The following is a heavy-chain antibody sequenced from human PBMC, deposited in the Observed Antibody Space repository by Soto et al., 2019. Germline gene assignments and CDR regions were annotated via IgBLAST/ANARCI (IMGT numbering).Heavy chain of an antibody. V-gene: IGHV3-30*03. CDR2: IVSDGKK. D-gene: IGHD2-15*01. CDR1: GITFSGHV. CDR3: ATEIGRSGAYDI. J-gene: IGHJ3*02. Sequence: QVQLVESGGGVVQPGTSLRLSCAASGITFSGHVMHWVRQAPGRGLDWVACIVSDGKKYYGASVKGRFTISRDNSESTLFLQMDSLRVEDTAVYHCATEIGRSGAYDIWGQGTMVTVS.